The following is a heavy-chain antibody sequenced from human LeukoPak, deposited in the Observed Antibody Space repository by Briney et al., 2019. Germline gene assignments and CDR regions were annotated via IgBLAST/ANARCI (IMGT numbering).Heavy chain of an antibody. D-gene: IGHD3-10*01. V-gene: IGHV4-34*01. CDR3: ARRPFSRITMVRRVNGAFDI. CDR1: GGSFSGYY. J-gene: IGHJ3*02. CDR2: INHSGST. Sequence: SETLSLTCAVYGGSFSGYYWSWIRQPPGKGLEWIGEINHSGSTNYNPSLKSRVTISVDTSKNQFSLKLSSVTAADTAVYYCARRPFSRITMVRRVNGAFDIWGQGTMVTVSS.